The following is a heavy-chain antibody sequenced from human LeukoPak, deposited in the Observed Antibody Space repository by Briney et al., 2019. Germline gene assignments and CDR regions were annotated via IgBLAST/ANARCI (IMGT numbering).Heavy chain of an antibody. CDR1: GFTFSSYG. D-gene: IGHD3-10*01. Sequence: GGSLRLSCAASGFTFSSYGMHWVRQAPGKGLVWVSRINSDGSSTSYADSVKGRFTISRDNAKNTLYLQMNSLRAEDTAVYYCARVRKKLAMVRGSPGAFDYWGQGTLVTVSS. J-gene: IGHJ4*02. V-gene: IGHV3-74*01. CDR2: INSDGSST. CDR3: ARVRKKLAMVRGSPGAFDY.